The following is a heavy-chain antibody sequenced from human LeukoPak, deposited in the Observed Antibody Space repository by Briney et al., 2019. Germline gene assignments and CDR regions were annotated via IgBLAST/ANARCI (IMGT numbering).Heavy chain of an antibody. Sequence: GASVKVSCKASGGTFSSSAISWVRQAPGQGLEWMGGIIPIFGTANYAQKFQGRVTITADESTSTAYMELSSLRSEDTAVYYCARGGVPAATPYYYYGMDVWGKGTTVTVSS. CDR2: IIPIFGTA. J-gene: IGHJ6*04. CDR1: GGTFSSSA. V-gene: IGHV1-69*13. D-gene: IGHD2-2*01. CDR3: ARGGVPAATPYYYYGMDV.